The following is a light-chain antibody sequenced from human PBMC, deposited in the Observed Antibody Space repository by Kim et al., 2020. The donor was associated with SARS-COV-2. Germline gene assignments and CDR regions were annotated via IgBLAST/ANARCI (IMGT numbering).Light chain of an antibody. CDR2: DVT. CDR3: TSYTTSTTVV. V-gene: IGLV2-14*04. CDR1: SSDIGGYNY. Sequence: GQSITISCTGTSSDIGGYNYVSWYQQSPGKTPKLILYDVTNRASGVSNRFSGSKSGNTASLVISGLQAEDEGDYYCTSYTTSTTVVFGTGTKVTVL. J-gene: IGLJ1*01.